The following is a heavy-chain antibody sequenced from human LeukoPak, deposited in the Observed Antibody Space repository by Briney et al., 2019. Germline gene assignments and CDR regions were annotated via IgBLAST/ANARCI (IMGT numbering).Heavy chain of an antibody. V-gene: IGHV4-34*01. CDR3: ARHVSPTMVRGVPLYFDY. D-gene: IGHD3-10*01. J-gene: IGHJ4*02. CDR2: INHSGST. Sequence: SETLSPTCAVYGGSFSGYYWSWIRQPPGKGLEWIGEINHSGSTNYNPSLKSRVTISVDTSKNQFSLKLSSVTAADTAVYYCARHVSPTMVRGVPLYFDYWGQGTLVTVSS. CDR1: GGSFSGYY.